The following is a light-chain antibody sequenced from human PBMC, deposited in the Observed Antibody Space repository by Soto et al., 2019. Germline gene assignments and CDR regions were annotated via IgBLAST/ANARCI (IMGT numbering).Light chain of an antibody. Sequence: IVLTQSPGTLSLSPGERATLACRARQSVSSSYLAWYQQKPGQAPRPLIYGASSRGTGIPDRFSGSGYGTDFTLTISRLEPEDFAVSYCQQYGSAPWTFGQGNKVEIK. CDR2: GAS. V-gene: IGKV3-20*01. J-gene: IGKJ1*01. CDR1: QSVSSSY. CDR3: QQYGSAPWT.